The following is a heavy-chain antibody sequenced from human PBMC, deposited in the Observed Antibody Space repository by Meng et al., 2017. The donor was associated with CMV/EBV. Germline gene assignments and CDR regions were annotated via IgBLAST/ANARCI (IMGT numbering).Heavy chain of an antibody. D-gene: IGHD3-3*01. V-gene: IGHV4-30-4*08. CDR3: ARDNRRGGVDY. CDR1: GGSISSGDYY. Sequence: QVQLEESAPGRVKPSQTLSLTCTVSGGSISSGDYYWSWIRQPPGKGLEWIGYIYHSGSTYYNPSLKSRVTISVDTSKNQFSLKLSSVTAADTAVYYCARDNRRGGVDYWGQGTLVTVSS. J-gene: IGHJ4*02. CDR2: IYHSGST.